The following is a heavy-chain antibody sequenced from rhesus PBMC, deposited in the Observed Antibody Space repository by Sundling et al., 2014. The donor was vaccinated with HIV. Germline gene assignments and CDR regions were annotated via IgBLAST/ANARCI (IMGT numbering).Heavy chain of an antibody. CDR1: GASISSKY. CDR2: IYGSGGST. V-gene: IGHV4S2*01. Sequence: QVKLQESGPGLVKSSETLSLTCAVSGASISSKYWSWIRQAPGKGLEWIGRIYGSGGSTDYNPSLKSRVTISIDTSKNQFSLKLSSVTAADTAVYYCARVDGLRGFDFWGQGLRV. J-gene: IGHJ3*01. CDR3: ARVDGLRGFDF. D-gene: IGHD2-39*01.